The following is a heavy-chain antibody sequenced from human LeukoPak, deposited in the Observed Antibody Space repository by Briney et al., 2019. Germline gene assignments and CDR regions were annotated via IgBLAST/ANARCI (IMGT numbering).Heavy chain of an antibody. CDR1: GFTFSSYG. CDR3: ARIVSKIYYYYYYGMDV. D-gene: IGHD3-22*01. CDR2: ISYDGSTK. Sequence: PGGSLRLSCAASGFTFSSYGMHWVRQAPGKGLEWVAVISYDGSTKCYADSVKGRFTISRDNSKNTLYLQMNSLRAEDTAVYYCARIVSKIYYYYYYGMDVWGKGTTVTVSS. J-gene: IGHJ6*04. V-gene: IGHV3-30*03.